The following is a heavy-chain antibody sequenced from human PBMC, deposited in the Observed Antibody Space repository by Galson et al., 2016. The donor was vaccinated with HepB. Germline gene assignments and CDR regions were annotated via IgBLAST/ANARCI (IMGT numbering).Heavy chain of an antibody. V-gene: IGHV3-48*01. CDR1: GFTFSSFS. D-gene: IGHD3-10*01. Sequence: SLRLSCAVSGFTFSSFSMNWVRQAPGKGLEWVSYINSSSDTIYYADSVKGRFTISRDNAKNSLYLQMNSLRAEDTAVYYCARKGGIYSPWGYWGQGTLVTVSS. J-gene: IGHJ4*02. CDR2: INSSSDTI. CDR3: ARKGGIYSPWGY.